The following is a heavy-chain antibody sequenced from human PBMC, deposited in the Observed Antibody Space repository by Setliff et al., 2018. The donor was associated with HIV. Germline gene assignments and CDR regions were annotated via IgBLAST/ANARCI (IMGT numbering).Heavy chain of an antibody. J-gene: IGHJ6*03. Sequence: ASVKVSCKASGYTFTNYNIHWVRQAPGQGLEWMGILNPSYGSASYAQKFQGRVTMTRDTSTSTVYMELYSLRSEDTAVYYCARVGTCNSTPCRIPYYYYYYMDVWGKGTTVTVSS. V-gene: IGHV1-46*01. CDR3: ARVGTCNSTPCRIPYYYYYYMDV. CDR2: LNPSYGSA. D-gene: IGHD2-2*01. CDR1: GYTFTNYN.